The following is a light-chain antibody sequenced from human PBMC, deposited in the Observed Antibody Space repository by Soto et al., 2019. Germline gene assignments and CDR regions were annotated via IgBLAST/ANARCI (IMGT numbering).Light chain of an antibody. CDR2: GAS. CDR1: QSVSSN. CDR3: QQYNNWPLT. V-gene: IGKV3-15*01. J-gene: IGKJ4*01. Sequence: EIVMTQFPATLSVSPGERATLSCRASQSVSSNLAWYQQKPGQAPRLLIYGASTRATGIPARFSGSGSGTEFTLTISSLQSEDFAVYYCQQYNNWPLTFGAGTKVDIK.